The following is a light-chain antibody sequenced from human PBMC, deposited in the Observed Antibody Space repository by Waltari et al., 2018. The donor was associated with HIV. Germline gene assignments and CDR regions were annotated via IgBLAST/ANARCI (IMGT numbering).Light chain of an antibody. Sequence: IQMTQSPSYVSASIGDPVPMSCRANEGIGDLLAWYQQRPGEAPRLLVYSASRRESGVPSKFFAGGADTEFTLTITGLESEDFATYYCQQASSFPHTFGGGTKV. CDR3: QQASSFPHT. V-gene: IGKV1-12*01. CDR1: EGIGDL. CDR2: SAS. J-gene: IGKJ4*01.